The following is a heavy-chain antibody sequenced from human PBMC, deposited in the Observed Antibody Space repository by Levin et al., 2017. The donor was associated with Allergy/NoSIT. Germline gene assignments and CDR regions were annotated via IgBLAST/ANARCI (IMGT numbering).Heavy chain of an antibody. Sequence: GESLKISCAASGFTFSSYSMNWVRQAPGKGLEWVSSISSSSSYIYYADSVKGRFTISRDNAKNSLYLQMNSLRAEDTAVYYCASLDGITGTTWMNYYYGMDVWGQGTTVTVSS. D-gene: IGHD1-20*01. CDR1: GFTFSSYS. V-gene: IGHV3-21*01. CDR2: ISSSSSYI. J-gene: IGHJ6*02. CDR3: ASLDGITGTTWMNYYYGMDV.